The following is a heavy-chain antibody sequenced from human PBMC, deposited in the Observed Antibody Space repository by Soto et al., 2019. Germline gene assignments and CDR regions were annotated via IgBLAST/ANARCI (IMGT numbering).Heavy chain of an antibody. Sequence: PGGSLRLSCAASGFTFSSYAMHWVRQAPGKGLEWVAVISYDGSNKYYADSVKGRFTISRDNSKNTLYLQMNSLRAEDTAVYYCAGDPYYYASDYWGQGTLVTVSS. CDR1: GFTFSSYA. CDR3: AGDPYYYASDY. CDR2: ISYDGSNK. D-gene: IGHD3-10*01. V-gene: IGHV3-30-3*01. J-gene: IGHJ4*02.